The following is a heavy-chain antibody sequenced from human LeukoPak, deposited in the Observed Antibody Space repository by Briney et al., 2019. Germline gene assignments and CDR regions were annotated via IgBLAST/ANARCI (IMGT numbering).Heavy chain of an antibody. CDR2: ISGSGGST. CDR1: GFTFSNAW. V-gene: IGHV3-23*01. J-gene: IGHJ6*03. CDR3: AKANYYYYYYMDV. Sequence: GGSLRLSCAASGFTFSNAWMSWVRQAPGKGLEWVSAISGSGGSTYYADSVKGRFTISRDNSMNTLYLQMNSLRAEDTAVYYCAKANYYYYYYMDVWGKGTTVTVSS.